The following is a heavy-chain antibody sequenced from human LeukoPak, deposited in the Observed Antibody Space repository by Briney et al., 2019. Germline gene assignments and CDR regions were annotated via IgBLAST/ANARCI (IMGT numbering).Heavy chain of an antibody. D-gene: IGHD1-1*01. V-gene: IGHV3-9*01. J-gene: IGHJ4*02. Sequence: HPGGSLRLSCVASGLKFDDYAMQWVRQAPGKGLEWVSGISWNSGTISYADSVEGRFTISRDNAKNSLYLQMNSLRPEDTAFYYCAASWTEVYWGQGILVTVSS. CDR1: GLKFDDYA. CDR3: AASWTEVY. CDR2: ISWNSGTI.